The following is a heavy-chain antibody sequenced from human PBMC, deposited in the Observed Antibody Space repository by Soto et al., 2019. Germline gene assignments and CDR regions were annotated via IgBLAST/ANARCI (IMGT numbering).Heavy chain of an antibody. CDR2: TFYSGAT. CDR3: ARVQPYDYGANSGWLDT. V-gene: IGHV4-31*03. CDR1: GGSISTGGYY. Sequence: SETLSLTCTVSGGSISTGGYYWSWLRQHPGKGLEWIGYTFYSGATYYNPSLKSRTIISVDTSKNQFSLTLSSLTAADTAVYYCARVQPYDYGANSGWLDTRGQGTLVTVSS. D-gene: IGHD4-17*01. J-gene: IGHJ5*02.